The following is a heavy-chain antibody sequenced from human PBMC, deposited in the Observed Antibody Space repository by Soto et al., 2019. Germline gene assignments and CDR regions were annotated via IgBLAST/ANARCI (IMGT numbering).Heavy chain of an antibody. CDR2: VYYGGST. J-gene: IGHJ4*02. D-gene: IGHD6-13*01. CDR1: GGSISSSSYC. Sequence: QLQLQESGPGLVKPSETLSLTCTVSGGSISSSSYCWGWIRQPPGKGLEWIGSVYYGGSTYYNPSLKRRVTISVDMSKNQCSLKLNSVTAADTAVYYCARRTGYSSSWYHYYFDYGGQGTLVTVSS. V-gene: IGHV4-39*01. CDR3: ARRTGYSSSWYHYYFDY.